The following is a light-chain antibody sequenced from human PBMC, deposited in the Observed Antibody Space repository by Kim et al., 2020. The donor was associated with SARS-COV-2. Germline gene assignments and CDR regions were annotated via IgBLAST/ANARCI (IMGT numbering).Light chain of an antibody. Sequence: ELTQPPSTSGTPGQRVTISCSGSSSNIGTNSVSWYQQLPGTAPKLLIHSNNQRPSGVPDQFSGSKSGTSAFLAISGLQSEDEADYYCAAWDDSLNGVVFGGGTQLTVL. J-gene: IGLJ2*01. V-gene: IGLV1-44*01. CDR2: SNN. CDR1: SSNIGTNS. CDR3: AAWDDSLNGVV.